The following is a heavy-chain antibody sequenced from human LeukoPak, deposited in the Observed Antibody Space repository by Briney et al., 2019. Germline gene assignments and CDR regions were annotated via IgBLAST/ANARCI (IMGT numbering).Heavy chain of an antibody. Sequence: PGGSLRLSCAASGFPLSNYWMHWVRQTPRTGLVWVSGINSDGSRTPYADSVKGRFTISRDNPENTLYLQMNSLRAEDTAVYYCVREENDFDIWGQGTMVTVSS. V-gene: IGHV3-74*03. CDR3: VREENDFDI. J-gene: IGHJ3*02. CDR2: INSDGSRT. CDR1: GFPLSNYW.